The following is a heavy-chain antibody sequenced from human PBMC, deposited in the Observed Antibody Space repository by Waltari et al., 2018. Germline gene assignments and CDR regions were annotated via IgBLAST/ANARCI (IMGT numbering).Heavy chain of an antibody. D-gene: IGHD3-22*01. V-gene: IGHV3-49*05. J-gene: IGHJ4*02. Sequence: VQLQESGPGLVKPSETLSLTCAVSGYSISSGYYWGWIRQPPGKGLEWVGFIRSKAYGGTTEYAASVKGRFTISRDDSKSIAYLQMNSLKTEDTAVYYCTRDQYYYDSSGYPVDYWGQGTLVTVSS. CDR3: TRDQYYYDSSGYPVDY. CDR2: IRSKAYGGTT. CDR1: GYSISSGYY.